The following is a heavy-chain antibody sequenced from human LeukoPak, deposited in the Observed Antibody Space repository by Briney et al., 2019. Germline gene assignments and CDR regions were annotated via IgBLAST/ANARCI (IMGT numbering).Heavy chain of an antibody. D-gene: IGHD4-11*01. CDR1: GFTFSNAW. CDR3: ARGKTTVTPGYFDY. V-gene: IGHV3-7*01. Sequence: PGGSLRLSCAASGFTFSNAWMSWVRQAPGKGLEWVANIKQSGSEKYYVDSVEGRFTISRDNAKNSLYLQMNSLRAEDTALYYCARGKTTVTPGYFDYWGQGTLVTVSS. J-gene: IGHJ4*02. CDR2: IKQSGSEK.